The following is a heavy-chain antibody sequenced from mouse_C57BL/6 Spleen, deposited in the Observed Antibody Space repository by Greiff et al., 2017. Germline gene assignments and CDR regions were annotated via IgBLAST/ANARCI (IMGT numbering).Heavy chain of an antibody. V-gene: IGHV1-76*01. D-gene: IGHD1-1*01. Sequence: QVQLQQSGAELVRPGASVKLSCKASGYTFTDYYINWVKQRPGQGLEWIARIYPGSGNTYYNEKFKGKATLTAEKSSSTAYMQLSSLTSEDSAVYFCARGDYYGSSYVGWGQGTTLTVSS. J-gene: IGHJ2*01. CDR1: GYTFTDYY. CDR2: IYPGSGNT. CDR3: ARGDYYGSSYVG.